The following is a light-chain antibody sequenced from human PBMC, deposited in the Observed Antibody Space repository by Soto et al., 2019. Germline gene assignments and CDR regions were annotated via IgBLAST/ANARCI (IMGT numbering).Light chain of an antibody. V-gene: IGKV1-5*03. CDR3: QEFDCH. Sequence: DIQMTQSPSTLSASVGDRVTITCRASQNINNWLAWYQQKPGKAPKLLIYSASTLSSGVPSRFSGSGSGTEFTLAISSLQPDDCATYYCQEFDCHFGQGTKLEIK. J-gene: IGKJ2*01. CDR1: QNINNW. CDR2: SAS.